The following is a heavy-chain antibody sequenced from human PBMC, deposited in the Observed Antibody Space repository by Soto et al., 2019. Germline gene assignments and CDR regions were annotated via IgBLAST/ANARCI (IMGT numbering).Heavy chain of an antibody. D-gene: IGHD6-6*01. J-gene: IGHJ6*02. Sequence: GGSLRLSCSASGFTFSSYAMHWVRQAPGKGLEWVAVISYDGSNKYYADSVKGRFTISRDNSKNTLYLQMNSLRAEDTAVYYCAQGSGMGSSSPLHSYAMDVPGQGTTETV. V-gene: IGHV3-30-3*02. CDR2: ISYDGSNK. CDR1: GFTFSSYA. CDR3: AQGSGMGSSSPLHSYAMDV.